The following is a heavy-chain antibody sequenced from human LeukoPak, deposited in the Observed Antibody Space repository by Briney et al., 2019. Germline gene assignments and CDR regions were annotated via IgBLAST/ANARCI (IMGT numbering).Heavy chain of an antibody. CDR3: VPWSRGLGVFDP. V-gene: IGHV1-69*06. Sequence: ASVKVSCKASGGTFSSYAISWVRQAPGQGLEWMGGIIPIFGTANYAQKFQGRVTITADKSTSTAYMELSSLRSEDTAVYYCVPWSRGLGVFDPWGQGTLVTVSS. J-gene: IGHJ5*02. CDR1: GGTFSSYA. CDR2: IIPIFGTA. D-gene: IGHD3-16*01.